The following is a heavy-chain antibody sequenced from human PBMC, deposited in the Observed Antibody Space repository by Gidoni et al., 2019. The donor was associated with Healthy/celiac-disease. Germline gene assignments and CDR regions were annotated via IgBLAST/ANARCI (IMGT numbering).Heavy chain of an antibody. V-gene: IGHV3-74*01. CDR2: INSDGSST. CDR1: GFTFSSYW. Sequence: EVQLVESGGGLVQPGGSLRLSCAALGFTFSSYWVHWVRQAPGKGLVGVSRINSDGSSTSNADSVKGRFTNTRDNAKNTLYLQMNGLRAEDTAVYYCARGAMVRGVRLDYWGQGTLVTVSS. J-gene: IGHJ4*02. D-gene: IGHD3-10*01. CDR3: ARGAMVRGVRLDY.